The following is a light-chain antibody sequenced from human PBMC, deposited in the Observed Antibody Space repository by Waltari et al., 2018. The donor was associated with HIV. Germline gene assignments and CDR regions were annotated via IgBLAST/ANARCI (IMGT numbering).Light chain of an antibody. V-gene: IGLV2-8*01. CDR3: SSYGDNIRVR. CDR2: EVS. J-gene: IGLJ2*01. CDR1: SSDIGAYDS. Sequence: QSALTQPPSASGSLGQSVTISCTGSSSDIGAYDSVSWFQQHPNNAPKLLLYEVSKRPSVVPDRFSGSRSGETAFLSVSGLQPDDTAAYFCSSYGDNIRVRFGGGTNLTVL.